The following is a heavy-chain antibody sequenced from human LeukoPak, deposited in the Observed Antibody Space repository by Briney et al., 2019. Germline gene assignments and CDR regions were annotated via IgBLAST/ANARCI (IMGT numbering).Heavy chain of an antibody. CDR2: IYYSGST. D-gene: IGHD5-18*01. J-gene: IGHJ3*02. V-gene: IGHV4-59*08. CDR1: GGSISSYY. CDR3: ASVRDEYSYGYDAFDI. Sequence: SETLSLTCTVSGGSISSYYWSWIRQPPGEGLEWIGYIYYSGSTNYNPSLKSRVPISVKTSKNPFSLNLSSVTAAHTAVYYCASVRDEYSYGYDAFDIWGQGTMVTVSS.